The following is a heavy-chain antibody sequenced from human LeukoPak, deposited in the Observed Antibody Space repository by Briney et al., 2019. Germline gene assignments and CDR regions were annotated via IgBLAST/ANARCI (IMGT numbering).Heavy chain of an antibody. V-gene: IGHV4-34*01. D-gene: IGHD4-11*01. CDR1: GGAFSGYY. Sequence: PSETLSLTCAGYGGAFSGYYWSWIRQPPGKGLEWIGEINHSGDTKYNPSLKSRVSMSVDVSKDQFSLKLTSLTAADTAVYYCARGSRNYNNYEGADYWGQGTLVTVSS. CDR2: INHSGDT. CDR3: ARGSRNYNNYEGADY. J-gene: IGHJ4*02.